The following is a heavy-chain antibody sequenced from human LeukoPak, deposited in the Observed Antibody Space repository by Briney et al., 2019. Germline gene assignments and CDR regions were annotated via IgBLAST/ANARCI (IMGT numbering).Heavy chain of an antibody. V-gene: IGHV1-18*01. D-gene: IGHD1-26*01. Sequence: ASVKVSCKASGYTFTSYGISWVRQAPGQGLEWMGWISAYNGNTNYAQKLQGRVTMTTDTSTSTAYMELRSLRSDDTAVYYCARETHYSSGSYEYYYYYMDVWGKGTTVTVSS. CDR2: ISAYNGNT. J-gene: IGHJ6*03. CDR3: ARETHYSSGSYEYYYYYMDV. CDR1: GYTFTSYG.